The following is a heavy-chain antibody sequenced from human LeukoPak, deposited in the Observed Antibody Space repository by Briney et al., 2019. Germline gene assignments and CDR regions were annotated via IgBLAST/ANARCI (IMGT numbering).Heavy chain of an antibody. D-gene: IGHD3-22*01. CDR3: ASSEGDSSGYYYRRGAFDI. CDR2: INHSGST. Sequence: SETLSLTCAVYGGSFSGYYWSWIRQPPGKGLEWIGEINHSGSTNYNPSLKSRVTIPVDTSKNQFSLKLSSVTAADTAVYYCASSEGDSSGYYYRRGAFDIWGQGTMVTVSS. CDR1: GGSFSGYY. J-gene: IGHJ3*02. V-gene: IGHV4-34*01.